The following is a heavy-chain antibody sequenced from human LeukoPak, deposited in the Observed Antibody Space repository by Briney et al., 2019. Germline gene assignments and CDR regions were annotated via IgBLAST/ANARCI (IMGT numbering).Heavy chain of an antibody. CDR3: ARALRVAAFDY. Sequence: GGSLRLSCAASGFTFSSYSMNWVRQAPGEELEWVSSISSSSSYIYYADSVKGRFTISRDNAKNSLYLQMNSLRAEDTAVYYCARALRVAAFDYWGQGTLVTVSS. V-gene: IGHV3-21*01. D-gene: IGHD2-15*01. J-gene: IGHJ4*02. CDR1: GFTFSSYS. CDR2: ISSSSSYI.